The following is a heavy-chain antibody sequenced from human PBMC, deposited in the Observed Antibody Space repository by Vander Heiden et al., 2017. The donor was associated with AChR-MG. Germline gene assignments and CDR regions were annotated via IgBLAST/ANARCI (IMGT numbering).Heavy chain of an antibody. J-gene: IGHJ4*02. CDR3: ARVTTVTTSWGY. Sequence: QVQLVQSGAEVKKPGSSVKVSCKASGGTFSNYAINWVRQAPGQGLEWMGGINPIFGTANYAQKFQDRVTITADKSTSTAYMELSSLRSEDTAVYYCARVTTVTTSWGYWGQGTLVTVSS. CDR1: GGTFSNYA. CDR2: INPIFGTA. D-gene: IGHD4-17*01. V-gene: IGHV1-69*06.